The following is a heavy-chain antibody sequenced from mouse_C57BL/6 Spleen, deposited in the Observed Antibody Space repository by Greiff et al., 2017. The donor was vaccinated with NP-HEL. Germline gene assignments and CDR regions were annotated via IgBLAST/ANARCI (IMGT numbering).Heavy chain of an antibody. J-gene: IGHJ2*01. CDR3: ARKGGWLPYFDY. V-gene: IGHV1-61*01. CDR2: IYPSDSET. Sequence: QVQLQQPGAELVRPGSSVKLSCKASGYTFTSYWMGWVKQRPGQGLEWIGNIYPSDSETHYNQKFKDKATLTVDKSSSTAYMQLSSLTSEDSAVYYCARKGGWLPYFDYWGKGTTLTVSS. D-gene: IGHD2-3*01. CDR1: GYTFTSYW.